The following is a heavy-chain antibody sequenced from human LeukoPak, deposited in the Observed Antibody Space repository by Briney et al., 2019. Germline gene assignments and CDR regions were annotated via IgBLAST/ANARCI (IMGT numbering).Heavy chain of an antibody. CDR1: GGSFSGYY. D-gene: IGHD3-10*01. J-gene: IGHJ6*02. Sequence: KPSETLSLTCAVYGGSFSGYYWSWIRQPPGKGLEWIGEINHSGSTNYNPSLKSRVTISVDTSKNQFSLKLSSVTAADTAVYYCARALPYYYGSGSHPYYGMDVWGQGTTVTVSS. CDR2: INHSGST. V-gene: IGHV4-34*01. CDR3: ARALPYYYGSGSHPYYGMDV.